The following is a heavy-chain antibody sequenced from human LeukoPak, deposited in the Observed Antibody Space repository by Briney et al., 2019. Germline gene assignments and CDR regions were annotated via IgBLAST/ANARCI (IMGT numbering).Heavy chain of an antibody. CDR2: ISAYNGNT. CDR3: ASLKNSYDSSGYLVTDAFDI. J-gene: IGHJ3*02. V-gene: IGHV1-18*01. Sequence: ASVKVSCKASGYTFTSYGISWVRQAPGQGLEWMGWISAYNGNTNYAQKLQGRVAMTTDTSTSTAYMELRSLRSDDTAVYYCASLKNSYDSSGYLVTDAFDIWGQGTMVTVSS. CDR1: GYTFTSYG. D-gene: IGHD3-22*01.